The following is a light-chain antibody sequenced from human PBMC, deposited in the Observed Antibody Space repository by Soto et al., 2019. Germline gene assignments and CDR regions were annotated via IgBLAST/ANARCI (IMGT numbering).Light chain of an antibody. CDR1: QGIRND. CDR3: QHYNSWPLT. J-gene: IGKJ4*01. CDR2: EAS. Sequence: AILMTQSPSSLSASVGDRVTITCRASQGIRNDLAWYQQKPGKAPKLLIYEASTLQSGVPSRFSGSYSGTDFTLTIGSLQPEDFATYYCQHYNSWPLTFGGGTKVEIK. V-gene: IGKV1-6*01.